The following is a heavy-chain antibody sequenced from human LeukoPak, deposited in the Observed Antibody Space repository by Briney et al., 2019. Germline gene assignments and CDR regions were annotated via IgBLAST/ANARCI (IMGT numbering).Heavy chain of an antibody. CDR2: IRGSNGDT. J-gene: IGHJ5*02. V-gene: IGHV1-18*01. D-gene: IGHD4-17*01. CDR3: VRDGGYGDYGPES. CDR1: GYIFINPG. Sequence: GASVKVSCKASGYIFINPGITWVRQAPGQGLEWMGWIRGSNGDTNYAQNLQGRVTVTTDTSTSTAYMELRSLRSDDTAVYYCVRDGGYGDYGPESWGQGTLVTVSS.